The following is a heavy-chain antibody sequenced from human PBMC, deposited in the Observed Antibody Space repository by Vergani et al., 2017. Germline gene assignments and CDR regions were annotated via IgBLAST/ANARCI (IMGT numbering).Heavy chain of an antibody. V-gene: IGHV4-59*01. CDR2: MYHSGST. J-gene: IGHJ4*02. CDR1: GGSMSGYY. D-gene: IGHD3-10*01. Sequence: QVQLQESGPGLVKPSETLSLTCSVSGGSMSGYYWSWIRQPPGKELEWIGYMYHSGSTNYNPSLETRVTISGDTSKNQFSLKLNSVTAADTAVYYCGRVADFYGLGSRLLRLWGQGILVTVSS. CDR3: GRVADFYGLGSRLLRL.